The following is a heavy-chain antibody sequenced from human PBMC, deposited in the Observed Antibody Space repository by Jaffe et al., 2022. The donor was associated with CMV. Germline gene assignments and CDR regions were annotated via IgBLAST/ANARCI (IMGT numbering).Heavy chain of an antibody. J-gene: IGHJ6*03. D-gene: IGHD5-12*01. CDR1: GFTFSSYA. V-gene: IGHV3-23*04. CDR3: AKPAPPRYSGPNYYMDV. Sequence: EVQLVESGGGLVQPGGSLRLSCAASGFTFSSYAMSWVRQAPGKGLEWVSAISGSGGSTYYADSVKGRFTISRDNSKNTLYLQMNSLRAEDTAVYYCAKPAPPRYSGPNYYMDVWGKGTTVTVSS. CDR2: ISGSGGST.